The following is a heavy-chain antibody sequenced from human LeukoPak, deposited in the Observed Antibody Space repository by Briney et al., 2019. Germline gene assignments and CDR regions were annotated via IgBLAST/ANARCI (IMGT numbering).Heavy chain of an antibody. CDR2: ISKSSYDI. V-gene: IGHV3-21*01. CDR1: GFTFSNYS. CDR3: FCGSRFVYHFDY. Sequence: GGSLRLSCGASGFTFSNYSMNWVRQAPGKGLEWVSSISKSSYDIYYADSAKGRFTISRDNAKKSLYLLMNSLTAEDTAVYYCFCGSRFVYHFDYWGQGTLVTVSS. J-gene: IGHJ4*02. D-gene: IGHD6-13*01.